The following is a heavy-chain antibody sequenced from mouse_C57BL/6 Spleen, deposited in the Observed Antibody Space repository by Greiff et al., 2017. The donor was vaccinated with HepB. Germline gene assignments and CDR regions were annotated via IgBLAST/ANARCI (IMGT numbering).Heavy chain of an antibody. CDR3: ARGGSYYGNYSYAMDY. V-gene: IGHV1-66*01. CDR1: GYSFPSYY. J-gene: IGHJ4*01. D-gene: IGHD2-10*01. Sequence: QVQLQQSGPELVKPGASVKISCKASGYSFPSYYIHWVKQRPGQGLEWIGWIYPGCGNTKYNEKFKGKATLTADTSSSTAYMQLSSLTSEDSAVYYCARGGSYYGNYSYAMDYWGQGTSVTVSS. CDR2: IYPGCGNT.